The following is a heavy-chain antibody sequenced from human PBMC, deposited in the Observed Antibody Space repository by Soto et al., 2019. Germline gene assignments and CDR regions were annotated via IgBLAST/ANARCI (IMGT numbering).Heavy chain of an antibody. V-gene: IGHV3-30*18. D-gene: IGHD3-22*01. Sequence: QVQLVESGGGVVQPGRSLRLSCAASGFTFSSYGMHWVRQAPGKGLEWVAVISYDGSNKYYADSVKGRFTISRDNSKNTLYLQMNSLRAEDTAVYYCAKDQYYYDSSGYYQLQYYYGMDVWGQGTTVTVSS. J-gene: IGHJ6*02. CDR2: ISYDGSNK. CDR3: AKDQYYYDSSGYYQLQYYYGMDV. CDR1: GFTFSSYG.